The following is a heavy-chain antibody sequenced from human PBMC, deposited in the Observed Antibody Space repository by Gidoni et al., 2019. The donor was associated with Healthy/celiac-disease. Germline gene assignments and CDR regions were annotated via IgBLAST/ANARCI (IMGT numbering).Heavy chain of an antibody. CDR3: AKGLHSSSWYGGFDP. CDR2: ISGSGGST. V-gene: IGHV3-23*01. CDR1: GVSFSSYA. J-gene: IGHJ5*02. Sequence: EVQLLVCGGGLVQPGGSLRLSCAASGVSFSSYALSWVRQAPGKGLEWVSAISGSGGSTYYADSVKGRFTIARDNSKNTLYLQMNSLRAEDTAVYYCAKGLHSSSWYGGFDPWGQGTLVTVSS. D-gene: IGHD6-13*01.